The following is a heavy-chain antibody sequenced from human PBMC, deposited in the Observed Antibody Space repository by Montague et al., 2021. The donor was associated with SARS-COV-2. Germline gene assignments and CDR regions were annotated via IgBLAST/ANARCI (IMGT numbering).Heavy chain of an antibody. J-gene: IGHJ4*02. Sequence: SETLSLTRAVSGGSISSSNWWSWVRQPPGKGLEWIGEIYHSGSTNYNPSLKSRVTISVNKSKNQFSLKLNSVTAADTAVYYCASRGAGWFGSNPERFDYWGQGTLVTVSS. V-gene: IGHV4-4*02. D-gene: IGHD3-10*01. CDR2: IYHSGST. CDR1: GGSISSSNW. CDR3: ASRGAGWFGSNPERFDY.